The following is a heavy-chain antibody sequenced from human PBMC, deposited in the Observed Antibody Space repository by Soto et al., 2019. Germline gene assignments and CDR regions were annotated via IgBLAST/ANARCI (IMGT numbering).Heavy chain of an antibody. Sequence: PSETLSLTCAVYGGSFSGYYWSWIRQPPGKGLEWIGEINHSGSTNYNPSLKSRVTISVDTSKNQFSLKLSSVTAADTAVYYCARGSSSSWWRLYYYGMDVWGQGTTVTVSS. CDR1: GGSFSGYY. CDR2: INHSGST. V-gene: IGHV4-34*01. J-gene: IGHJ6*02. CDR3: ARGSSSSWWRLYYYGMDV. D-gene: IGHD6-13*01.